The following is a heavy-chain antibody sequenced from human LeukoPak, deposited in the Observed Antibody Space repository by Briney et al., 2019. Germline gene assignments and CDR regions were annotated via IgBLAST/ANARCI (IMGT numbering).Heavy chain of an antibody. V-gene: IGHV1-69*05. D-gene: IGHD2-2*02. J-gene: IGHJ4*02. CDR2: IIPIFGTA. CDR1: GGTFSSYA. Sequence: ASVKVSCKASGGTFSSYAISWVRQAPGQGLEWMGGIIPIFGTANYAQKFQGRVTITTDESTSTAYMELSSLRSEDTAVYYCESARCSSTSCYTKPLDYWGQGTLVTVSS. CDR3: ESARCSSTSCYTKPLDY.